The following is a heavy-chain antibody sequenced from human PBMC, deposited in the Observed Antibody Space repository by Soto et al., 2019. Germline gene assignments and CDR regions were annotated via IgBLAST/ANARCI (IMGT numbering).Heavy chain of an antibody. CDR2: IYYSGST. J-gene: IGHJ4*02. CDR3: ARGDFWSGFDY. Sequence: NPSETLSLTCTVSGGSISSGGYYWSWIRQHPGKGLEWIGYIYYSGSTYYNPSLKSRVTISVDTSKNQFSLKLSSVTAADTAVYYCARGDFWSGFDYWGQGTLVTVSS. D-gene: IGHD3-3*01. CDR1: GGSISSGGYY. V-gene: IGHV4-31*03.